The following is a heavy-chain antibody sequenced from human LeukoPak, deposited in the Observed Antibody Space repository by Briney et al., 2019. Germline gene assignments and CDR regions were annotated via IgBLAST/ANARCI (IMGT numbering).Heavy chain of an antibody. Sequence: SETLSLTCTVSGGSISSSSYYWGWIRQPPGKGLEWIGSIYYSGSTYYNPSLKSRVTISVDTSKNQCSLKLSSVTAADTAVYYCAGHRGRDTNDYWGQGTLVTVSS. D-gene: IGHD5-18*01. V-gene: IGHV4-39*01. CDR3: AGHRGRDTNDY. J-gene: IGHJ4*02. CDR2: IYYSGST. CDR1: GGSISSSSYY.